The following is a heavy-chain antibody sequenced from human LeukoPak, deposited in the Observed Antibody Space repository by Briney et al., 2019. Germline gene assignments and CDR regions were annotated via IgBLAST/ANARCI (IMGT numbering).Heavy chain of an antibody. J-gene: IGHJ4*02. D-gene: IGHD3/OR15-3a*01. CDR2: ISYDGSNK. CDR1: GFTFSSYA. V-gene: IGHV3-30-3*01. CDR3: ARDWTSYFDY. Sequence: GGSLRLSCAASGFTFSSYAIHWVRQAPGKGLEWVAVISYDGSNKYYADSVKGRFTISRDNSKNTLYLQINSLRAEDTAVYYCARDWTSYFDYWGQGTLVTVSS.